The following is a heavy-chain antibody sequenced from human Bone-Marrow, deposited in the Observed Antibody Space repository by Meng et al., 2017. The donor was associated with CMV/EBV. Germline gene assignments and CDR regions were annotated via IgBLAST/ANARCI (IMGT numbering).Heavy chain of an antibody. CDR1: GFTFSTYS. V-gene: IGHV3-21*06. Sequence: GGSLRLSCAASGFTFSTYSMNWVRQAPGKGLEWVSTISSSSSHIYYADSLKGRFTISRDDAKNSLYLQMNGLRDGDTGLYYCARARSPTHFDYWGQGARVTVYS. CDR2: ISSSSSHI. CDR3: ARARSPTHFDY. J-gene: IGHJ4*02.